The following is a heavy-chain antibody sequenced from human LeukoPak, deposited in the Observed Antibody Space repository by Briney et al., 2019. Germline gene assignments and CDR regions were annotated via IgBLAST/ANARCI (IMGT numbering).Heavy chain of an antibody. CDR3: TKREGPMSGSYHYFDP. D-gene: IGHD1-26*01. V-gene: IGHV4-4*09. J-gene: IGHJ5*02. CDR2: IHSNGYT. Sequence: PSETLSLTCTVSGGSISGYYWSWIRQPPGQGLEWIAYIHSNGYTNYNPSLKSRVTISVDTSKNQFSLKVTSVTAADTAMYYCTKREGPMSGSYHYFDPWGQGTLVTVS. CDR1: GGSISGYY.